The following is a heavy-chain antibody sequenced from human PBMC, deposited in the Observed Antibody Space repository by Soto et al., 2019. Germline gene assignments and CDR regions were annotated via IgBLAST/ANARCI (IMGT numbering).Heavy chain of an antibody. V-gene: IGHV4-59*12. J-gene: IGHJ6*02. CDR2: IYYSGST. CDR1: GGSISSYY. D-gene: IGHD3-10*01. Sequence: SETLSLTCTVSGGSISSYYWSWIRQPPGKGLEWIGYIYYSGSTNYNPSLKSRVTISVDTSKNQFSLKLSSVTAADTAVYYCARRHVTMDRGHSGYYYGMDVWGLGTTATAP. CDR3: ARRHVTMDRGHSGYYYGMDV.